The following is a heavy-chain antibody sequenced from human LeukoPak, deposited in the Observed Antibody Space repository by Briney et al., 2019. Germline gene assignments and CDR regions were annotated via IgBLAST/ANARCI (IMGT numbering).Heavy chain of an antibody. V-gene: IGHV3-21*01. D-gene: IGHD4-17*01. CDR1: GFTFRGHS. Sequence: GGSLRLSCAAFGFTFRGHSMIWVRQAPGKGLEWVSSISSTSTYISYADSVKGRFTISRDNAKNSLYLQMNSLRADDTAVYYCAREDDNGHYVYDYWGQGTLVTVSS. CDR3: AREDDNGHYVYDY. J-gene: IGHJ4*02. CDR2: ISSTSTYI.